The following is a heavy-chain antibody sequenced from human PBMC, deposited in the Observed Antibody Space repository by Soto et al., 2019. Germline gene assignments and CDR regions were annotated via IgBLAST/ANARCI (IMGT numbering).Heavy chain of an antibody. CDR3: ARAETYYYDSSPFDY. D-gene: IGHD3-22*01. V-gene: IGHV4-30-4*01. CDR1: GGSISSGDYY. Sequence: TLSLTCTVSGGSISSGDYYWSWIRQPPGKGLEWIGYIYYSGSTYYNPSLKSRVTISVDTSKNQFSLKLSSVTAADTAVYYCARAETYYYDSSPFDYWGQGTLVTGS. J-gene: IGHJ4*02. CDR2: IYYSGST.